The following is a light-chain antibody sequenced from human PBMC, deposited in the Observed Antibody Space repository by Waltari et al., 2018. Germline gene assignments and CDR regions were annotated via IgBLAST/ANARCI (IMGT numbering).Light chain of an antibody. Sequence: QSALTQPASVSGSLGQSITIPCTGTSGSIGSYNSVSWYQQYPGKAPKLIIYEGTNRPSGVSYRFSGSKSGNTASLTISRLQGQDEADYYCSSFTTTSTSVFGTGTKVSVL. CDR1: SGSIGSYNS. CDR2: EGT. J-gene: IGLJ1*01. CDR3: SSFTTTSTSV. V-gene: IGLV2-14*01.